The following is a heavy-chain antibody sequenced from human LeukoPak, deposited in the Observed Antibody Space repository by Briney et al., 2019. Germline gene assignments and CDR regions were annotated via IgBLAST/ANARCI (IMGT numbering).Heavy chain of an antibody. V-gene: IGHV3-48*03. D-gene: IGHD4-23*01. CDR3: TREQDREASATVVGDY. Sequence: GGSLRLSCVASGFTFSRFEMNWVRQAPGKGLEWISHISTGTYIAYTDSVRGRFTISRDNAKNSLFLQMNSLRAEDTAVYYCTREQDREASATVVGDYWGQGTLVTVSS. J-gene: IGHJ4*02. CDR1: GFTFSRFE. CDR2: ISTGTYI.